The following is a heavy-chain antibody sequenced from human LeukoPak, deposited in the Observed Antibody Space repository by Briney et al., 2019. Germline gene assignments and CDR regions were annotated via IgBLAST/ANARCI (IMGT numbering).Heavy chain of an antibody. CDR3: ARRVGATWDYFDY. D-gene: IGHD1-26*01. V-gene: IGHV3-48*04. J-gene: IGHJ4*02. CDR2: ISSSGSTI. CDR1: GFTFSSYS. Sequence: GGSLRLSCAASGFTFSSYSMNWVRQAPGKGLEWVSYISSSGSTIYYADSVKGRFTISRDNAKNSLYLQMNSLRAEDTAVYYCARRVGATWDYFDYWGQGTLVTVSS.